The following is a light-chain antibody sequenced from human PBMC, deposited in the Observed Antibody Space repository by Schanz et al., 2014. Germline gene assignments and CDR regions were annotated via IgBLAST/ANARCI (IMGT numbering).Light chain of an antibody. CDR2: DDD. V-gene: IGLV6-57*01. J-gene: IGLJ3*02. CDR3: QSYDSSSRRWL. CDR1: GGSVASNY. Sequence: NFMLTQPHSVSESPGKTVTISCTRSGGSVASNYVLWYQQRPGSSPTTVIYDDDQRPSGVPDRFSGSIDISSNSASLSISGLKTEDEADYYCQSYDSSSRRWLFGGGTQLTVL.